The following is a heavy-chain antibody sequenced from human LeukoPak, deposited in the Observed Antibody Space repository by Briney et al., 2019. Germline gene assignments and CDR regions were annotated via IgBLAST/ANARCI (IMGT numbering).Heavy chain of an antibody. V-gene: IGHV3-30*18. J-gene: IGHJ3*02. CDR2: ISYDGSNK. CDR1: GFTFSSYG. CDR3: AKLSVPVGGNAFDI. Sequence: GGSLRLSCAASGFTFSSYGMHWVRQAPGKGLKWVAVISYDGSNKYYADSVKGRFTISRDNSKNTLYLQMNSLRAEDTAVYYCAKLSVPVGGNAFDIWGQGTMVTVSS. D-gene: IGHD1-26*01.